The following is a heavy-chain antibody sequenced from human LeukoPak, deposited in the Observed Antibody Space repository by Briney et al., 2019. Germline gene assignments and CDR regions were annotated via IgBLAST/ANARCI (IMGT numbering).Heavy chain of an antibody. CDR2: IRNDGSNK. CDR3: AKIGEDSSSSGAYYYYYYMDV. V-gene: IGHV3-30*02. CDR1: GFTFSSYG. J-gene: IGHJ6*03. Sequence: GGSLRLSCAASGFTFSSYGMHWVRQAPGGGLGWVAFIRNDGSNKYYADSVKGRFTISTDNSKNTLYLQMNSLRAEDTAVYYCAKIGEDSSSSGAYYYYYYMDVWGKGTTVTVSS. D-gene: IGHD6-6*01.